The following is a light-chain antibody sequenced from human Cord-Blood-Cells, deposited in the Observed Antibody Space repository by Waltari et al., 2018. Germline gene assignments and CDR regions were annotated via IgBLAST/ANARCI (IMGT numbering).Light chain of an antibody. CDR3: SSYTSSSTSV. CDR1: SRDVGGYNY. Sequence: QSALTQPASVSGSPGQSITISCTGTSRDVGGYNYVSWYQQHPGKAPKLIIYEVSNRPSGVSNPFPGTKSGNTASLTIAGLQADDEADYYCSSYTSSSTSVFGTGTKITVL. J-gene: IGLJ1*01. CDR2: EVS. V-gene: IGLV2-14*01.